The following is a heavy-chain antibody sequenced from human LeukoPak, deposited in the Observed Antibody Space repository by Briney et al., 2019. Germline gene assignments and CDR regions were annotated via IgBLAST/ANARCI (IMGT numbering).Heavy chain of an antibody. V-gene: IGHV3-20*04. CDR3: ARETYSSGIYFDY. CDR1: GFTFDDYG. CDR2: INWNGGST. J-gene: IGHJ4*02. Sequence: GGSLRLPCAASGFTFDDYGMSWVRQVPGKGLEWVSGINWNGGSTGYADSVKGRFTISRDNAKKSLHLQMNSLRAEDTALYYCARETYSSGIYFDYWGQGILVTVSS. D-gene: IGHD6-19*01.